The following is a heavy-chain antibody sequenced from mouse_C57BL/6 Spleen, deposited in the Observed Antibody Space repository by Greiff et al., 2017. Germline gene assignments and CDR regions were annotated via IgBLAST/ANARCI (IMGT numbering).Heavy chain of an antibody. CDR2: IYPGDGDT. J-gene: IGHJ3*01. Sequence: QVQLQQSGPEPVKPGASVKISCKASGYAFSSSWMNWVKQRPGKGLEWIGRIYPGDGDTNYNGKFKGKATLTADKSSSTAYMQLSSLTSEDSAVYFCASRSYDRAFAYWGQGTLVTVSA. CDR1: GYAFSSSW. D-gene: IGHD2-12*01. CDR3: ASRSYDRAFAY. V-gene: IGHV1-82*01.